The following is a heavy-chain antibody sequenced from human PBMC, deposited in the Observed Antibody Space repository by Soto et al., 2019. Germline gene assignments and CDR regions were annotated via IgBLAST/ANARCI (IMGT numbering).Heavy chain of an antibody. D-gene: IGHD4-17*01. CDR2: ITNSGGST. J-gene: IGHJ5*02. Sequence: GGSLRLSCVASGFAFNSYAMTWVRQAPGKGLEWVSTITNSGGSTYYADSAKGRFTISRDNSKNTLYMQMTTLTAEDTAIYYCTKEHDYGYYGWFDPWGQGTLVTVSS. CDR1: GFAFNSYA. V-gene: IGHV3-23*01. CDR3: TKEHDYGYYGWFDP.